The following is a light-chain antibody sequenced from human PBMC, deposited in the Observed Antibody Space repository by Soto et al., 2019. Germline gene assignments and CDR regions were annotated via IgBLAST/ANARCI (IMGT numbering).Light chain of an antibody. J-gene: IGLJ3*02. CDR3: AAWDGSLNGWV. CDR2: SDN. Sequence: LTQPPSASGTPGQRVTISCSGSSSNIRSNTVNWYQQLPGTAPKLLIYSDNQRPSGVPDRFSGSKSGTSASLAISGLQSEDEADYYCAAWDGSLNGWVFGGGTKVTVL. CDR1: SSNIRSNT. V-gene: IGLV1-44*01.